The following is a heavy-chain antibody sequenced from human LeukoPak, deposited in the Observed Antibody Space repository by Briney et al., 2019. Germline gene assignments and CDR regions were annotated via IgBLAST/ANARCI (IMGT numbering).Heavy chain of an antibody. J-gene: IGHJ4*02. V-gene: IGHV3-9*03. D-gene: IGHD6-13*01. Sequence: PGGSLRLSCAASGFTFDDYAMHLVRQAPGKGLEWVSGISWNSGSIGYADSVKGRFTISRDNAKNSLYLQMNSLRAEDMALYYCAKTSAAGSIDYWGQGTLVTVSS. CDR1: GFTFDDYA. CDR3: AKTSAAGSIDY. CDR2: ISWNSGSI.